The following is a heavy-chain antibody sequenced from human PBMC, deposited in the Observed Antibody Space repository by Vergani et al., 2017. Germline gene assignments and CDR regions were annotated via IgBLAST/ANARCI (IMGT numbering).Heavy chain of an antibody. CDR3: ARGWLYYDSSGSNVYYGMDV. J-gene: IGHJ6*02. CDR1: GYTFTSYY. D-gene: IGHD3-22*01. Sequence: QVQLVQSGAEVKKPGASVKVSCKASGYTFTSYYMHWVRQAPGQGLEWMGIINPSGGNTNYAQKLQGRVTMTTDTSTSTAYMELRSLRSDDTAVYYCARGWLYYDSSGSNVYYGMDVWGQGTTVTVSS. V-gene: IGHV1-46*01. CDR2: INPSGGNT.